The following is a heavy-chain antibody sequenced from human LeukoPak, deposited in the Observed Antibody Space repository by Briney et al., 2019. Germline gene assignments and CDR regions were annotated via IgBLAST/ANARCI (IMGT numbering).Heavy chain of an antibody. V-gene: IGHV3-30-3*01. D-gene: IGHD3-10*01. J-gene: IGHJ4*02. CDR2: IGDDGSHK. CDR3: ARDHSAPRGLWFGEINNYFDY. Sequence: PGRSLRLSCAASGFTFYIYAIHWVRQAPGKGLQWVAVIGDDGSHKDYVDSVKGRFTISRDNSKNTLYLQMNSLRDEDTAVYYCARDHSAPRGLWFGEINNYFDYWGQGTLVTVSS. CDR1: GFTFYIYA.